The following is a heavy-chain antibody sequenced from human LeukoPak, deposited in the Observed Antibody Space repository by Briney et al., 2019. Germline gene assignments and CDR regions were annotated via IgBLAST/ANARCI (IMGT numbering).Heavy chain of an antibody. V-gene: IGHV4-39*07. D-gene: IGHD2-8*02. CDR2: IYYSGNT. Sequence: PSETLSLTCTVSDDSISSYSYYWGWIRQPPGKGLEWIGSIYYSGNTYYNPSLKSRVTISVDTSKNQFSMKLSSVTAADTAVYYCARWAGGGFWNYFDYWGQGTLVAVSS. CDR3: ARWAGGGFWNYFDY. J-gene: IGHJ4*02. CDR1: DDSISSYSYY.